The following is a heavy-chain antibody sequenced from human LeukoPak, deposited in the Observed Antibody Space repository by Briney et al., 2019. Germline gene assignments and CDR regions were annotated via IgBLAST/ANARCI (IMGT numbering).Heavy chain of an antibody. Sequence: LGGSLRLSCAASGCTFSSYAMSWVRQAPGKGLEWVSAISGSGGSTYYADSVKGRFTISRDNSKNTLYLQMNSLRAEDTAVYDCAKGVGYYGSGSYNLDYWGQGTLVTVSS. J-gene: IGHJ4*02. CDR3: AKGVGYYGSGSYNLDY. D-gene: IGHD3-10*01. CDR2: ISGSGGST. CDR1: GCTFSSYA. V-gene: IGHV3-23*01.